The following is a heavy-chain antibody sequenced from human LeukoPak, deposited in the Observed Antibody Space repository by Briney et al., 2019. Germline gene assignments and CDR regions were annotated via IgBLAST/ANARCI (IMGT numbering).Heavy chain of an antibody. J-gene: IGHJ6*03. CDR1: GYTFNGYY. CDR2: INPKSGGT. Sequence: ASVKVSCKASGYTFNGYYMHWVRQAPGQGLEWMGRINPKSGGTNYAQKFQGRVTMTRDTSISTAYMELSRLRSDDTAVYCCARGLEDYYYMDVWGEGTTVTVSS. V-gene: IGHV1-2*06. CDR3: ARGLEDYYYMDV. D-gene: IGHD5-24*01.